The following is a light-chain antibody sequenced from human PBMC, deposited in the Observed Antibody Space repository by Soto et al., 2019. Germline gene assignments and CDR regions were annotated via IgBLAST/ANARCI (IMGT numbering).Light chain of an antibody. Sequence: DIVLTQSPGILSLSPGESATLSCRASQIVSSTYVAWYQQKPGQPPRLLIYGVSTRATGVPDRFSGSGSGTDFTLTICRLDPEDFAVYFCQQYYSERFSFGGGTKVEIK. CDR3: QQYYSERFS. V-gene: IGKV3-20*01. CDR2: GVS. CDR1: QIVSSTY. J-gene: IGKJ4*01.